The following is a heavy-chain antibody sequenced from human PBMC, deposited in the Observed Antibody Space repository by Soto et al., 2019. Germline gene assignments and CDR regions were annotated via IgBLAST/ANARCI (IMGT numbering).Heavy chain of an antibody. J-gene: IGHJ6*02. CDR3: ARDGGPFGEFLYSDYYYGMDV. V-gene: IGHV4-31*03. Sequence: PSETLSLTCTVSGGSISSGGYYWSWIRQHPGKGLEWIGYIYYSGSTYYNPSLKSRVTISVDTSKNQFSLKLSSVTAADTAAYYCARDGGPFGEFLYSDYYYGMDVWGQGTTVTVSS. CDR1: GGSISSGGYY. CDR2: IYYSGST. D-gene: IGHD3-10*01.